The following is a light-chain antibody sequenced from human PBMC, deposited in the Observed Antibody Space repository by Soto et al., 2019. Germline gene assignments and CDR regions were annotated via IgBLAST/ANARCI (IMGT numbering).Light chain of an antibody. CDR1: QSISSSY. CDR2: GAS. J-gene: IGKJ3*01. Sequence: EIVLTQSPGTLSLSPGERATLSCRASQSISSSYLAWYQQKPGQAPRLLVYGASSRATGIPDRFSGSGSGTDCTLTISRLEPEDFAVYYCQQYGSSRFTFGPGTKVDIK. CDR3: QQYGSSRFT. V-gene: IGKV3-20*01.